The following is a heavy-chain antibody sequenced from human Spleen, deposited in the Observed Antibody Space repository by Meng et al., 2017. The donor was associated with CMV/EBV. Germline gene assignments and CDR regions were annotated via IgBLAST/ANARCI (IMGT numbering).Heavy chain of an antibody. J-gene: IGHJ6*02. Sequence: SLKISCAASGFTFDDYAMHWVRQAPGKGLEWVSGISWNSGSIGYADSVKGRFTISRDNAKNSLYLQMNSLRAEDTALHYCAKESYYDFWSGYPQLGYYGMDVWGQGTTVTVSS. D-gene: IGHD3-3*01. V-gene: IGHV3-9*01. CDR1: GFTFDDYA. CDR3: AKESYYDFWSGYPQLGYYGMDV. CDR2: ISWNSGSI.